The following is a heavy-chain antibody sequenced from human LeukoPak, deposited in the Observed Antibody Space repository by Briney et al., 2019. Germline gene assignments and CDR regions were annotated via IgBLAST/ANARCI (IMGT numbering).Heavy chain of an antibody. V-gene: IGHV4-34*01. CDR1: GGSFSGYY. J-gene: IGHJ4*02. CDR2: INHSGST. CDR3: ARVGLYGSGSY. Sequence: PSETLSLTCAVYGGSFSGYYWSWIRQPPGKWLEWIGEINHSGSTNYNPSLKSRVTISVDTSKNQFSLKLSSVTAADTAVYYRARVGLYGSGSYWGQGTLVTVSS. D-gene: IGHD3-10*01.